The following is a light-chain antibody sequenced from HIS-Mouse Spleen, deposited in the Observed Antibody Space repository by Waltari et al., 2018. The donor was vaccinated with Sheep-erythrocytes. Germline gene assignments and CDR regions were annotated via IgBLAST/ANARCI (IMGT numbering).Light chain of an antibody. V-gene: IGLV2-8*01. CDR1: SSDVGGYNY. CDR2: EFS. CDR3: SSYAGSNNWV. J-gene: IGLJ3*02. Sequence: QSALTQPPSASGSPGQSVTISCTGTSSDVGGYNYVSWYQQHPGKAPKLMIYEFSKRPSGVPDRFSGSNAGNPASLTVSGLQAEDEADYYCSSYAGSNNWVFGGGTKLTVL.